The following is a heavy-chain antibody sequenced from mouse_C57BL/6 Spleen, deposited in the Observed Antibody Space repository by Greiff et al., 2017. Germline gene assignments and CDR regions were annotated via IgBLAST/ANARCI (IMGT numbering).Heavy chain of an antibody. Sequence: EVHLVESGPGLVKPSQSLSLTCSVTGYSITSGYYWNWIRQFPGNKLEWMGYISYDGSNNYNPSLKNRISITRDTSKNQFFLKLNSVTTEDTATYYCARDDYGSSLPFAYWGQGTLVTVSA. CDR1: GYSITSGYY. CDR3: ARDDYGSSLPFAY. D-gene: IGHD1-1*01. V-gene: IGHV3-6*01. J-gene: IGHJ3*01. CDR2: ISYDGSN.